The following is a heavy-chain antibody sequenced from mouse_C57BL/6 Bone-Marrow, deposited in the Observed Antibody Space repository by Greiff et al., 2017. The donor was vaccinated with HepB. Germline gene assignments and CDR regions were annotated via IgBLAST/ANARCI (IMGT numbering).Heavy chain of an antibody. Sequence: VQLQQSGAELVRPGASVKLSCTASGFNIKDDYMHWGKQRPEQGLEWIGWIDPENGDTEYASKFQGKATITADTSSNTAYLQLSSLTSEDTAVYYCTGETTFFDYWGQGTTLTVSS. CDR3: TGETTFFDY. CDR1: GFNIKDDY. D-gene: IGHD2-12*01. J-gene: IGHJ2*01. V-gene: IGHV14-4*01. CDR2: IDPENGDT.